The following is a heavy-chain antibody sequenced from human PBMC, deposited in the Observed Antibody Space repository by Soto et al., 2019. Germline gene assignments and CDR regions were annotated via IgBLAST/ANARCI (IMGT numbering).Heavy chain of an antibody. CDR3: ARQLEDDFWSGYYTGSLYYMDV. D-gene: IGHD3-3*01. V-gene: IGHV4-39*01. CDR1: GGSISSSSYY. CDR2: IYYSGST. Sequence: SETLSLTCTVSGGSISSSSYYWGWIRQPPGKGLEWIGSIYYSGSTYYNPSLKSRVTISVDTSKNQFSLKLSSVTAADTAVYYCARQLEDDFWSGYYTGSLYYMDVWGKGTTVTVSS. J-gene: IGHJ6*03.